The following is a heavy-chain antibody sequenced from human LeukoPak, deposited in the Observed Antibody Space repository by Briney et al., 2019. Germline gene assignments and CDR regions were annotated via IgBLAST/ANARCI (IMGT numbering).Heavy chain of an antibody. CDR1: GGSISSSSYY. CDR2: IYYSGST. J-gene: IGHJ6*03. Sequence: SETLSLTCIVSGGSISSSSYYWGWIRQPPGKGLEWIGSIYYSGSTYYNPSLKSRVTISVDTSKNQFSLKLSSVTAADTAVYYCARDEGYGYGYYYYMDVWGKGTTVTVSS. D-gene: IGHD5-18*01. V-gene: IGHV4-39*02. CDR3: ARDEGYGYGYYYYMDV.